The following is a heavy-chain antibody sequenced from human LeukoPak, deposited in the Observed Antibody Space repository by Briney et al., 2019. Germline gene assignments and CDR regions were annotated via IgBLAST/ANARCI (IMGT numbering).Heavy chain of an antibody. V-gene: IGHV3-7*01. CDR1: GFTVSSNY. CDR2: INQDGTEK. CDR3: AKVAKYYYGPETYYFFEQ. Sequence: GGSLRLSCAASGFTVSSNYMSWVRQAPGKGLEWVANINQDGTEKYYVDSVKGRFTVSRDYAKNSLYLQMNSLRVEDTAVYYCAKVAKYYYGPETYYFFEQWGQGTPVTASS. D-gene: IGHD3-10*01. J-gene: IGHJ4*02.